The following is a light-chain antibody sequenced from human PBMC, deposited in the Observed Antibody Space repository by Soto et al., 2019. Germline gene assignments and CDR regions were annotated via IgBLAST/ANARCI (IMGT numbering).Light chain of an antibody. Sequence: QSVLTQPASVSGSPGQSITISCTGTSSDVGGYNYVSWYQQHPGKAPKLMIYDVTTRPSGVSNRFSGSKSGNTASLTISGLQAEDEADYYCSSYTSSNTEVFGTGTRSPS. CDR3: SSYTSSNTEV. J-gene: IGLJ1*01. CDR1: SSDVGGYNY. V-gene: IGLV2-14*03. CDR2: DVT.